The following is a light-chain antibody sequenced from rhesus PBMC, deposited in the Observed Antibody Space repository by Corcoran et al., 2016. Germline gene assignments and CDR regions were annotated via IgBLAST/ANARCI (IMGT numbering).Light chain of an antibody. CDR1: QNIYTN. J-gene: IGKJ4*01. Sequence: DIQMTQSPSALSASVGDRVTISCRASQNIYTNLAWYQQKPGKAPKFLMFGTSILQAWIPPRFSGSGSWTDFTITIRRLQLSDSATSNCKTYYDYPLTFGGGTKVESK. CDR2: GTS. CDR3: KTYYDYPLT. V-gene: IGKV1S8*01.